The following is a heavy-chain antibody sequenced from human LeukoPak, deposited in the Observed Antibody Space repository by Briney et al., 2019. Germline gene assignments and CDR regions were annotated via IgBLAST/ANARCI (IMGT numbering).Heavy chain of an antibody. D-gene: IGHD2-2*01. CDR2: ISGGGGST. CDR3: AKGGYCSSTSCYLELGWGMDV. V-gene: IGHV3-23*01. J-gene: IGHJ6*02. CDR1: GFTFSSYA. Sequence: GGSLRLSCAASGFTFSSYAMSWVRQAPGKGLEWVSAISGGGGSTYYADSVKGRFTISRDNSKNTLYLQMNSLRAEDTAVYYCAKGGYCSSTSCYLELGWGMDVWGQGTTVTVSS.